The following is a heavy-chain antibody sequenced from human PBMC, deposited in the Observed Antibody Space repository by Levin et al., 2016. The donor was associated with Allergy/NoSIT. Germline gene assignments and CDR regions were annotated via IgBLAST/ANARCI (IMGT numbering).Heavy chain of an antibody. CDR3: VREGAPGWTRQMNNLDY. CDR1: GFTFSTYT. V-gene: IGHV3-30*04. D-gene: IGHD1/OR15-1a*01. CDR2: ISYDGINK. J-gene: IGHJ4*02. Sequence: GGSLRLSCAASGFTFSTYTMHWVRQAPGKGLEWVAFISYDGINKYYPDFVKGRFTISRENSKNAVYLQMSSLTPEDTAVYYCVREGAPGWTRQMNNLDYWGQGTPGHRLL.